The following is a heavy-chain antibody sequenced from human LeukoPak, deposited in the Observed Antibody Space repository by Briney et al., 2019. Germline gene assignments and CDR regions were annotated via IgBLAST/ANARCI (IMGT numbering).Heavy chain of an antibody. D-gene: IGHD6-13*01. V-gene: IGHV3-21*01. J-gene: IGHJ4*02. CDR1: GFTFSSYT. Sequence: GGSLRLSCAASGFTFSSYTMNWVRQAPGKGLEWVAAISSSSRDIFYADSVKGRFTISRDNAKNSLYLQMNSLRAEDTAVYYCARAIAAAGGNDYWGQGTLVTVSS. CDR3: ARAIAAAGGNDY. CDR2: ISSSSRDI.